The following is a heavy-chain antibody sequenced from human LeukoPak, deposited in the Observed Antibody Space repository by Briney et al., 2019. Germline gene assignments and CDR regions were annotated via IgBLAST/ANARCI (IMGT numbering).Heavy chain of an antibody. J-gene: IGHJ5*02. CDR2: IYHSGST. V-gene: IGHV4-4*02. Sequence: SETLSLTCAVSGGSISSSNWWSWVRQPPGKGLEWIGEIYHSGSTNYNPSLKSRVTISVDKSKNQFSLKLSSVTAADTAVYYCAREFRIAAAGRELNWFDPWGQGTLVTVSS. CDR1: GGSISSSNW. CDR3: AREFRIAAAGRELNWFDP. D-gene: IGHD6-13*01.